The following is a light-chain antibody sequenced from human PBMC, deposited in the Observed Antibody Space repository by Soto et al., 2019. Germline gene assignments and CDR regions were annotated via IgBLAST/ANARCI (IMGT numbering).Light chain of an antibody. CDR1: QSISNY. CDR3: QQSYSTPWT. Sequence: IQLTQSPSSLSASVGDRVTITCRASQSISNYLNWYQQKPGKAPKLLIYAASSLQSGVPSRFSGSGSGTDFTLTISSLQPEDFATYYCQQSYSTPWTFGQGTNVDIK. CDR2: AAS. V-gene: IGKV1-39*01. J-gene: IGKJ1*01.